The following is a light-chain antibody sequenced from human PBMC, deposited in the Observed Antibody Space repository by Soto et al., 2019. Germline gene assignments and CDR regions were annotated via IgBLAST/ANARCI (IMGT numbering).Light chain of an antibody. CDR1: QSVSNNY. Sequence: EIVLTQSPGTLSLSPGERATLSCRASQSVSNNYLAWYQQKPGQAPRLLIYRTSTRATGIPDRFSGSGSGTDFTLTISRLEPEDFAVYYCQQFGSSVTFGQGTRLGIK. CDR3: QQFGSSVT. J-gene: IGKJ5*01. CDR2: RTS. V-gene: IGKV3-20*01.